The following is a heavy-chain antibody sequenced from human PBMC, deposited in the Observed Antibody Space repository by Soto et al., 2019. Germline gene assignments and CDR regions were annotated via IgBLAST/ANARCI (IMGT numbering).Heavy chain of an antibody. J-gene: IGHJ6*02. CDR1: GFTFSSYA. V-gene: IGHV3-30-3*01. CDR3: ARDRYYDSSGYYPLDYYYYGMHV. Sequence: PGGSLRLSCAASGFTFSSYAMHWVRQAPGKGLEWVAVISYDGSNKYYADSVKGRFTISRDNSKNTLYLQMNSLRAEDTAVYYCARDRYYDSSGYYPLDYYYYGMHVWGQGTTVTVSS. CDR2: ISYDGSNK. D-gene: IGHD3-22*01.